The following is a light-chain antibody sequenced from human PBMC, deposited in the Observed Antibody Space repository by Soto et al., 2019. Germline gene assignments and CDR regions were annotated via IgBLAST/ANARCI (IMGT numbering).Light chain of an antibody. Sequence: EIVLTQSPGTLSLSPGERATLSCRASHSVSSSYLAWYQQKPDQAPRLLIYGASSRATGIPDRFSGSGSGTDFILTISRLEPEDFAVYYCQQFDTSPPSTFGQGTRLESK. CDR2: GAS. CDR1: HSVSSSY. V-gene: IGKV3-20*01. J-gene: IGKJ5*01. CDR3: QQFDTSPPST.